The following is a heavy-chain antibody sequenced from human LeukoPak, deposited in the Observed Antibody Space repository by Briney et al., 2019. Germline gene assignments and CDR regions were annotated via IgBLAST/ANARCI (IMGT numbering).Heavy chain of an antibody. V-gene: IGHV3-30*02. Sequence: PGGSLRLSCAASGFTFSSYGMSWVRQAPGKGLEWVAFIRYDGSNKYYTDSVKGRFTISRDNSKNTLYLQMNSLRAEDTAVYYCAKGRGWEASYYYYYMDVWGKGTTVTISS. CDR2: IRYDGSNK. CDR3: AKGRGWEASYYYYYMDV. J-gene: IGHJ6*03. D-gene: IGHD1-26*01. CDR1: GFTFSSYG.